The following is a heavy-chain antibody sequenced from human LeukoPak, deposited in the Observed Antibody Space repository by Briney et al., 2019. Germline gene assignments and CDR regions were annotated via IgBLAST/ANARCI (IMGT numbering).Heavy chain of an antibody. D-gene: IGHD4-23*01. CDR3: ARALYGGGGFDY. V-gene: IGHV1-2*02. Sequence: ASVKVSCKASGYTFTGYYMHWVRQAPGQGLEWMGWINPNSGGTNYAQKFQGRVTMTRDTSISTAYTELSRLRSDDTAVYYCARALYGGGGFDYWGQGTLVTVSS. CDR2: INPNSGGT. CDR1: GYTFTGYY. J-gene: IGHJ4*02.